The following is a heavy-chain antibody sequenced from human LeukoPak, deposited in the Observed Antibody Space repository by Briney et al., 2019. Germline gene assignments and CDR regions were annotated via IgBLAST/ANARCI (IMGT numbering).Heavy chain of an antibody. J-gene: IGHJ4*02. Sequence: GGSLRLSCAASGFTFSDYYMSWIRQAPGKGLEWVSAISGSGGSTYYADSVKGRFTISRDNSKNTLYLQMNSLRAEDTAVYYCAKDLIAVAGTSFDYWGQGTLVTVSS. D-gene: IGHD6-19*01. CDR2: ISGSGGST. CDR1: GFTFSDYY. V-gene: IGHV3-23*01. CDR3: AKDLIAVAGTSFDY.